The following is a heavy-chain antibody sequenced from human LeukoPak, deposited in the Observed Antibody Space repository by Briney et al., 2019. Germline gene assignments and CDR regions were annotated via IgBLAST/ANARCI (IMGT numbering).Heavy chain of an antibody. CDR3: ASGRDGYKLPY. D-gene: IGHD5-24*01. J-gene: IGHJ4*02. Sequence: ASVKVSCKASGGTFSGYAISWVRQAPGQGLEWMGGIIPIFGTANYAQKFQGRVTITADESTSTAHMELSSLRSEDTAVYYCASGRDGYKLPYWGQGTLVTVSS. CDR2: IIPIFGTA. V-gene: IGHV1-69*13. CDR1: GGTFSGYA.